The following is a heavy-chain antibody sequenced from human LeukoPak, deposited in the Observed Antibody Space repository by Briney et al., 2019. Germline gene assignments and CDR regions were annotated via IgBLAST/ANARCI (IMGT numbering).Heavy chain of an antibody. CDR2: ISGSGGST. Sequence: GGSLRLSCAASGFTFSSYAMTWVRQAPGKGLEWVSGISGSGGSTYFADSVKGRFTISRDNSKNTVYLQMNSLRAEDTAVYYCAKDLGYSSGLYYFDYWGQGTLVTVFS. V-gene: IGHV3-23*01. CDR3: AKDLGYSSGLYYFDY. CDR1: GFTFSSYA. J-gene: IGHJ4*02. D-gene: IGHD6-19*01.